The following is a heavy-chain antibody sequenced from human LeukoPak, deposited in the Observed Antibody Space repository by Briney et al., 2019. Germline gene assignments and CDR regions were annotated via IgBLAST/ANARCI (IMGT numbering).Heavy chain of an antibody. CDR1: GFTFSDYY. Sequence: GGSLRLSCAASGFTFSDYYMSWIRQAPGKGLEWVSCISSSSSYTNYADSVKGRFTISRDNAKNSLYLQMNSLRAEDTAVYYCARAEVAAAAYNWFDPWGQGTLVTVSS. CDR2: ISSSSSYT. CDR3: ARAEVAAAAYNWFDP. J-gene: IGHJ5*02. D-gene: IGHD6-13*01. V-gene: IGHV3-11*06.